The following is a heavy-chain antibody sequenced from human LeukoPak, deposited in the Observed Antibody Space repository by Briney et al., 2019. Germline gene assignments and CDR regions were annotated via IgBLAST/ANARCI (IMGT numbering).Heavy chain of an antibody. CDR1: GFTFSTYV. J-gene: IGHJ4*02. CDR3: ASGPPFLKYFEY. D-gene: IGHD3-3*01. V-gene: IGHV3-23*01. Sequence: GGSLRLSCAASGFTFSTYVMNWFRQAPGKGLEWVSTISVGTEYIFYADSVKGRFTISRDDSNNALYLQMHSLRAEDTALYYCASGPPFLKYFEYWGQGTLVTVSS. CDR2: ISVGTEYI.